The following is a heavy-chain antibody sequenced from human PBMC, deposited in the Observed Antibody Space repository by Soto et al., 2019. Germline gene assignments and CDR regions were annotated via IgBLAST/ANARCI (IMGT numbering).Heavy chain of an antibody. CDR3: ARAGLVYGSDY. D-gene: IGHD1-20*01. CDR1: GGSVSSGSYY. CDR2: LYYSGST. Sequence: QVQLQESGPGLVKPSETLSLTCTVSGGSVSSGSYYWSWIRQPPGKGLEWIGYLYYSGSTKYNPSLKSRVTISVDTSKNQFSLKLSSVTAADTAVYYCARAGLVYGSDYWGQGTLVTVSS. V-gene: IGHV4-61*01. J-gene: IGHJ4*02.